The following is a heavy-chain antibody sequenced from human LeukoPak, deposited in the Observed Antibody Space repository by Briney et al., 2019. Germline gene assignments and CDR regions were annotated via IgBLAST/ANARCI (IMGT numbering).Heavy chain of an antibody. V-gene: IGHV3-30*18. CDR2: ISYDGSNK. J-gene: IGHJ4*02. CDR3: AKGRLAGGQQLED. CDR1: GFTFSSYG. D-gene: IGHD6-13*01. Sequence: PGGSLRLSCAASGFTFSSYGMHWVRQAPGKGLEWVAVISYDGSNKYYADSVKGRFTISRDNSKNTLYLQMNSLRAEDTAVYYCAKGRLAGGQQLEDWGQGTLVTVSS.